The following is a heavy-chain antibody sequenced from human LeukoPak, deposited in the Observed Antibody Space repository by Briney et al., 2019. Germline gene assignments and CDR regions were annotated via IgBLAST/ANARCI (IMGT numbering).Heavy chain of an antibody. Sequence: GGSLRLSCAASGFTFSSYSMNWVRQAPGKGLEWVSYISSSSSTIYYADSVKVRFTISRDNAKNSLYLQMNSLRAEDTAVYYCARLGYCSSTSCRGPSFDYWGQGTLVTVSS. D-gene: IGHD2-2*01. J-gene: IGHJ4*02. V-gene: IGHV3-48*01. CDR2: ISSSSSTI. CDR3: ARLGYCSSTSCRGPSFDY. CDR1: GFTFSSYS.